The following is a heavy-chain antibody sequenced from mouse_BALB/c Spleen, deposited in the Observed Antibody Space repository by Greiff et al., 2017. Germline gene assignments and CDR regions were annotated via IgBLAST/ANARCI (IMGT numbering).Heavy chain of an antibody. CDR1: GFTFSDYY. J-gene: IGHJ3*01. Sequence: EVKLVESGGGLVKPGGSLKLSCAASGFTFSDYYMYWVRQTPEKRLEWVATISDGGSYTYYPDSVKGRFTISRDNAKNNLYLQMSSLKSEDTAMYYCARDISTTVGAQFAYWGQGTLVTVSA. CDR2: ISDGGSYT. D-gene: IGHD1-1*01. V-gene: IGHV5-4*02. CDR3: ARDISTTVGAQFAY.